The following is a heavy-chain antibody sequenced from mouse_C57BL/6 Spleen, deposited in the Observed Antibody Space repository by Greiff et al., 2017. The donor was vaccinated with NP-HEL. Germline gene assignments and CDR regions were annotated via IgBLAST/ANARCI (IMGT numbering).Heavy chain of an antibody. CDR3: TREGSYYYGSSSWFAY. J-gene: IGHJ3*01. V-gene: IGHV1-5*01. Sequence: EVKLVESGTVLARPGASVKMSCKTSGYTFTSYWMHWVKQRPGQGLEWIGAIYPGNSDTSYNQKFKGKANLTAVTSASTAYMELSSLTNEDSAVYYCTREGSYYYGSSSWFAYWGQGTLVTVSA. CDR1: GYTFTSYW. CDR2: IYPGNSDT. D-gene: IGHD1-1*01.